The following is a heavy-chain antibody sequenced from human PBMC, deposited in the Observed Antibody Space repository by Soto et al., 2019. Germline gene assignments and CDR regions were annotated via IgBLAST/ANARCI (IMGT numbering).Heavy chain of an antibody. Sequence: SGPTLVNPTQTLTLTCTFSGFSLSTSGVGVGWIRQPPGKALEWLALIYWNDDKRYSPSLKSRLTITKDSSKNQVVLTMTNMDTVDTATYYCAHRVTYYYDSSGYYWFDPWGQGTLVTVSS. CDR2: IYWNDDK. D-gene: IGHD3-22*01. CDR3: AHRVTYYYDSSGYYWFDP. V-gene: IGHV2-5*01. CDR1: GFSLSTSGVG. J-gene: IGHJ5*02.